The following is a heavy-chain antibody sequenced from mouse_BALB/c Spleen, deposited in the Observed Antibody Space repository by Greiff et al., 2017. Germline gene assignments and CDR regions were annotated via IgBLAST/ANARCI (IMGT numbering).Heavy chain of an antibody. J-gene: IGHJ4*01. V-gene: IGHV1-66*01. CDR2: IFPGSGNT. Sequence: VQLKQSGPELVKPGASVKISCKASGYSFTSYYIHWVKQRPGQGLEWIGWIFPGSGNTKYNEKFKGKATLTADTSSSTAYMQLSSLTSEDSAVYFCARADYGTYWAAMDYWGQGTSVTVSS. CDR3: ARADYGTYWAAMDY. D-gene: IGHD2-1*01. CDR1: GYSFTSYY.